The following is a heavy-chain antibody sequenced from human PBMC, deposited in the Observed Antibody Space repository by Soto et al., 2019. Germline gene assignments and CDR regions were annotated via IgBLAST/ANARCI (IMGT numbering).Heavy chain of an antibody. D-gene: IGHD3-22*01. CDR1: GYSFTSYW. Sequence: DSLTISGKGAGYSFTSYWISLVRQMPGKGLEWMGRIDPSDSYTNYSPSFQGHVTISADKSISTAYLQWSSLKASDTAMYYCAIEVITAPYYYYGMDVWGQGTTVTVSS. CDR3: AIEVITAPYYYYGMDV. V-gene: IGHV5-10-1*01. J-gene: IGHJ6*02. CDR2: IDPSDSYT.